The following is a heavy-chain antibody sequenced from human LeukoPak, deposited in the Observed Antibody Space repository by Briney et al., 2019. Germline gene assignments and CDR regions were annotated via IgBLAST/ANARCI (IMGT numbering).Heavy chain of an antibody. CDR2: INARGDT. J-gene: IGHJ5*02. CDR3: ARGQVPAARGYNWFDP. V-gene: IGHV4-34*01. Sequence: PSETLSLTCAVYGWSFNDHYWSWIRQPPGKGLEWIGEINARGDTNFNPSLKSRVTISVDSSKNQFSLTLRSMIAADTAVYYCARGQVPAARGYNWFDPWGQGTLVTVSS. CDR1: GWSFNDHY. D-gene: IGHD2-2*01.